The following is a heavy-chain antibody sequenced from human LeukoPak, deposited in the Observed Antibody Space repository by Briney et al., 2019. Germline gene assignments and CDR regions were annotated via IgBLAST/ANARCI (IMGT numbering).Heavy chain of an antibody. CDR3: ANDIMGATTGAFAI. CDR1: GFTFSIYA. CDR2: ISGSGGNT. Sequence: PGGSLRLSCASSGFTFSIYAMIGVRQAPEKGREWGSAISGSGGNTYYADALGGRLTISRDNSRNTLYLQMNSLRGEYTAVFYCANDIMGATTGAFAIWGQGTMVTVSS. D-gene: IGHD1-26*01. V-gene: IGHV3-23*01. J-gene: IGHJ3*02.